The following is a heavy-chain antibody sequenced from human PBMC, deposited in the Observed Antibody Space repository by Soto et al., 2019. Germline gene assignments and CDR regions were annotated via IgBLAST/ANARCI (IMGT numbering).Heavy chain of an antibody. V-gene: IGHV3-30*18. CDR1: GFTFSSYG. CDR3: AKVGATAPNYYYYGMDV. CDR2: ISYDGSNK. J-gene: IGHJ6*02. D-gene: IGHD1-26*01. Sequence: GGSLRLSCAASGFTFSSYGMHWVRQAPGKGLEWVAVISYDGSNKYYADSVKGRFTISRDNSKNTLYLQMNSLRAEDTAVYYCAKVGATAPNYYYYGMDVWGQGTTVNVSS.